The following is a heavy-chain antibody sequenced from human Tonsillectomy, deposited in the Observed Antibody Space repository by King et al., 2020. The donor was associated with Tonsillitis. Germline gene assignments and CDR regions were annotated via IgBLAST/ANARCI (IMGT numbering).Heavy chain of an antibody. CDR2: IYYSGSN. Sequence: QLQESGPGLVKPSETLSLTCTVSGAAITSSSYYWGWIRQRTGKGWEWNGSIYYSGSNYYNPSLKSRVSISVDTSRHPLSLKLSSVSASDTAVYYCASQVLLLDYYDILTVASYFDLWGRGTPVAVSS. J-gene: IGHJ2*01. D-gene: IGHD3-9*01. CDR1: GAAITSSSYY. V-gene: IGHV4-39*01. CDR3: ASQVLLLDYYDILTVASYFDL.